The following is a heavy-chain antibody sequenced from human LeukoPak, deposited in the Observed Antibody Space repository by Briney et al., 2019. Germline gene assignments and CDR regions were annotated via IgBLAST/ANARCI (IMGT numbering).Heavy chain of an antibody. CDR3: ARVGKQTTVTTQGYYYYMDV. D-gene: IGHD4-11*01. CDR2: VSSNEGT. V-gene: IGHV4-59*01. Sequence: SETLSLTCTVSGGSISTYYWGWIRQPPGKGLEWIGYVSSNEGTNYNPSLKSRVTFLFDTSKNQFSLKLSSVTAADTAVYYCARVGKQTTVTTQGYYYYMDVWGKGTTVTVSS. J-gene: IGHJ6*03. CDR1: GGSISTYY.